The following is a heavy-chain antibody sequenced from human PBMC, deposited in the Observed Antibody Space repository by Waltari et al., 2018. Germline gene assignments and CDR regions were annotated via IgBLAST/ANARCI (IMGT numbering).Heavy chain of an antibody. CDR1: GFTFSSHG. CDR3: ARDISGRYQFDY. CDR2: IKYDGSSK. J-gene: IGHJ4*02. Sequence: QVQLVESGGGVVQPGGSLRLSCAASGFTFSSHGMHWFRQASGKVLEWVAVIKYDGSSKYYAASVRGRFTTSRDNSQNTVFLQMNSLRAEDTAVYYCARDISGRYQFDYWGQGTLVTVSS. D-gene: IGHD1-26*01. V-gene: IGHV3-30*04.